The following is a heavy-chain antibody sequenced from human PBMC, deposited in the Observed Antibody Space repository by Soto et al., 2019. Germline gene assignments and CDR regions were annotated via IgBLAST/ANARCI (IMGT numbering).Heavy chain of an antibody. V-gene: IGHV4-4*02. Sequence: QVQLQESGPGPVKPSGTLSLTCAVSGGSISSSNWWSWVRQPPGKGLEWIGEMYHSGSTNHNPSLKSRVTISVDKSKNQFSLKLSSVIAADTAVYYCARAHCSGGSCYSVQHWFDPWGQGTLVTVSS. CDR3: ARAHCSGGSCYSVQHWFDP. J-gene: IGHJ5*02. CDR2: MYHSGST. CDR1: GGSISSSNW. D-gene: IGHD2-15*01.